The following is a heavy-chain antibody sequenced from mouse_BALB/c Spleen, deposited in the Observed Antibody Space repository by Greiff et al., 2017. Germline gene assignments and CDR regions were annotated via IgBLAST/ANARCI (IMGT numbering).Heavy chain of an antibody. Sequence: VKLQESGPELVRPGVSVKISCKGSGYTFTDYAMHWVKQSHAKSLEWIGVISTYYGNTNYNQKFKGKATMTVDKSSSTAYMELARLTSEDSAIYYCARYGGSFDYWGQGTTLTVSS. J-gene: IGHJ2*01. CDR1: GYTFTDYA. D-gene: IGHD1-1*01. CDR2: ISTYYGNT. V-gene: IGHV1-67*01. CDR3: ARYGGSFDY.